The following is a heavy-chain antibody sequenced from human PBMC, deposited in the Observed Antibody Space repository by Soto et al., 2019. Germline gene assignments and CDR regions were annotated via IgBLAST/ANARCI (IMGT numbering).Heavy chain of an antibody. J-gene: IGHJ6*02. CDR1: GGSFGGYY. D-gene: IGHD3-10*01. CDR3: ARSRGVVLWFGELLFRLGGGMDG. CDR2: INHSGST. V-gene: IGHV4-34*01. Sequence: SETLSLTCAVYGGSFGGYYWSWIRQPPGKGLEWIGEINHSGSTNYNPSLKSRVTISVDTSKNQFSLKLSSVTAADTAVYYCARSRGVVLWFGELLFRLGGGMDGWGQGTTVTVSS.